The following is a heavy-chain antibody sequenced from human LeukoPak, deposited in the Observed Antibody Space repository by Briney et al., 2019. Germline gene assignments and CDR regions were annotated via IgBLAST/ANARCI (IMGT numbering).Heavy chain of an antibody. D-gene: IGHD3-3*01. Sequence: ASVKVSCKTSGYYGINWVRQAPGQGLEWMGRISPYNANTDYAEKFQGRVTMTTDTSTSTAYMELRSLKSDDTAVYYCAKEWSGQNYYYGLDVWGQGTLVTVSS. CDR2: ISPYNANT. V-gene: IGHV1-18*01. CDR3: AKEWSGQNYYYGLDV. J-gene: IGHJ6*02. CDR1: GYYG.